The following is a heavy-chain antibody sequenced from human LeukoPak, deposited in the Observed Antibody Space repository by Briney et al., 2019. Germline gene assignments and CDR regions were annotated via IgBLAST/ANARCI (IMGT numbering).Heavy chain of an antibody. CDR3: ARRAGAYSHPYDY. CDR2: IYSGGST. Sequence: GSLRLSCAASGFTVSNNYMSWVRQAPGKGLEWVSVIYSGGSTYYADSVKGRFTISRDNSKNTLFLQMNSLRAEDTAVYYCARRAGAYSHPYDYWGQGTLVTVSS. D-gene: IGHD4/OR15-4a*01. V-gene: IGHV3-66*04. J-gene: IGHJ4*02. CDR1: GFTVSNNY.